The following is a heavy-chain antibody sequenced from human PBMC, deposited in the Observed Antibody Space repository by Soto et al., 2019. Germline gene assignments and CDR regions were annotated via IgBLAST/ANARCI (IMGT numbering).Heavy chain of an antibody. J-gene: IGHJ6*02. D-gene: IGHD6-19*01. Sequence: PGGSLRLSCSASGFTFSSYAMHWVRQAPGKGLEYVSAISSNGGSTYYADSVKGRFTISRDNSKNTLYLQMSSLRAEDTAVYYCVKGTYTQWLVYGNYYYYGMDVWGQGTTVTVSS. V-gene: IGHV3-64D*08. CDR2: ISSNGGST. CDR3: VKGTYTQWLVYGNYYYYGMDV. CDR1: GFTFSSYA.